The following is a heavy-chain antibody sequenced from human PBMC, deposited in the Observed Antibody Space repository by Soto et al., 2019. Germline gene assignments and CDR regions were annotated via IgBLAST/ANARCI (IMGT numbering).Heavy chain of an antibody. V-gene: IGHV1-69*08. CDR3: ARDFHYDLSGEANH. J-gene: IGHJ5*02. CDR2: IIPILGTA. CDR1: GGTFSSYT. Sequence: QVQLVQSGAEVKKPGSSVKVSCKASGGTFSSYTISWVRQAPGQGLEWMGKIIPILGTAHYAQKFQGRVTITADKSTSTAYMEMSSLRSEDTAVYYCARDFHYDLSGEANHWGHGTLVTVSS. D-gene: IGHD3-10*02.